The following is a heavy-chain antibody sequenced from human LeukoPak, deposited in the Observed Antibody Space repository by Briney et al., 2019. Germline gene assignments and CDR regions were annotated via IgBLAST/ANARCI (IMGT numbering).Heavy chain of an antibody. CDR2: VRGSDENK. J-gene: IGHJ4*02. CDR3: ARAGHGGHYIEY. CDR1: GFTFSAYY. Sequence: GVSLRLSCAASGFTFSAYYMTWIRQAPGLGLVWICYVRGSDENKYYAGSVRGRFAISRDNAEKSLCMQMSKVRAEDTAVYYCARAGHGGHYIEYRGQGTLVTVSS. D-gene: IGHD2-15*01. V-gene: IGHV3-11*01.